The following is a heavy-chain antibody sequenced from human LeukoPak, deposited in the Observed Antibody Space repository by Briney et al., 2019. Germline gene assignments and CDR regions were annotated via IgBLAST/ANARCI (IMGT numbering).Heavy chain of an antibody. CDR1: GGSISSGDYY. CDR2: IYYSGST. J-gene: IGHJ4*02. V-gene: IGHV4-30-4*01. Sequence: SETLSLTCTVSGGSISSGDYYRSWIRQPPGKGLEWIGYIYYSGSTYYNPSLKSRVTISVDTSKNQFSLKLSSVTAADTAVYYCDRGRDSSGYPHYFDYWGQGTLVTVSS. CDR3: DRGRDSSGYPHYFDY. D-gene: IGHD3-22*01.